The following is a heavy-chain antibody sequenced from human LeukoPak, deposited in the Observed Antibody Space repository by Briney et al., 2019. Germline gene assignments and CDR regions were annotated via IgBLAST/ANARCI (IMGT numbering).Heavy chain of an antibody. D-gene: IGHD1-26*01. Sequence: GESLKISCKGSGYIFTNYWIGWVRQMPGKGLEWVGIIYPGDSDTRYSPSFQGQVTISADKSISTAYLQWSSLKASDTAMYYCARLSSYSGSSPFGYWGQGTLVTVSS. CDR3: ARLSSYSGSSPFGY. J-gene: IGHJ4*02. CDR2: IYPGDSDT. CDR1: GYIFTNYW. V-gene: IGHV5-51*01.